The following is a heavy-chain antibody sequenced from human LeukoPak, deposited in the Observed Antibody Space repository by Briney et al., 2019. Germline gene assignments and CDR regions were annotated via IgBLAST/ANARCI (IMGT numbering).Heavy chain of an antibody. Sequence: GGSLRLSCAASGFTFTSYGMHWVRQAPGKGLEWVAVISYDGSNKYYADSVKGRFTISRDNSKNTLYLQMNSLRPDDTAVYYCARDRGSPNSYGDSIDGWGQGTMVTVSS. J-gene: IGHJ4*02. CDR3: ARDRGSPNSYGDSIDG. V-gene: IGHV3-30*03. CDR1: GFTFTSYG. CDR2: ISYDGSNK. D-gene: IGHD4-17*01.